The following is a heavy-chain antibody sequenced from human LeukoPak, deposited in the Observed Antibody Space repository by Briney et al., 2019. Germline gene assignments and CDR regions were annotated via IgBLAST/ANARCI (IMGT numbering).Heavy chain of an antibody. CDR3: ARQISSGWRAFDI. Sequence: GGSLRLSCAAYGFTFSNYAMNWVRQAPGKGLEWVSYISSSSTVIYYADSVKGRFTISRDNAKNSLYLQMNSLRAEDTAVYYCARQISSGWRAFDIWGQGTMVTVSS. D-gene: IGHD6-19*01. CDR2: ISSSSTVI. J-gene: IGHJ3*02. CDR1: GFTFSNYA. V-gene: IGHV3-21*05.